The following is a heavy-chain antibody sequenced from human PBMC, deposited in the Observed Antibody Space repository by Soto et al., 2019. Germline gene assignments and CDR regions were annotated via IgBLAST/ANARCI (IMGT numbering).Heavy chain of an antibody. CDR2: ISYDGSSK. CDR3: VKGIGNYWDLDY. Sequence: QVQLVESGGGVVQPGRSLRLSCAASGFTFSNYGMYWVRQAPGKGLEWVAFISYDGSSKFYADPMKGRHTISRDNSKNTLYLQMNSLRAEDMAVYYCVKGIGNYWDLDYWGQGTLVTVSS. J-gene: IGHJ4*02. V-gene: IGHV3-30*18. D-gene: IGHD1-26*01. CDR1: GFTFSNYG.